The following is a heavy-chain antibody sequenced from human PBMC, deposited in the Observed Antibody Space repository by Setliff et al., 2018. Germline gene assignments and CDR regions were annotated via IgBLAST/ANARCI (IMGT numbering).Heavy chain of an antibody. Sequence: ASVKVSCKASGYSVNSYYMHWVRQAPGQGLEWMGIINPGGGSSSSTEKFQGRVTMTRDTSASTVYMEMGNLTSDDTAVYYCARAGSAAAGRKGIYEYWGQGSLVTVSS. CDR3: ARAGSAAAGRKGIYEY. CDR1: GYSVNSYY. CDR2: INPGGGSS. J-gene: IGHJ4*02. V-gene: IGHV1-46*02. D-gene: IGHD6-13*01.